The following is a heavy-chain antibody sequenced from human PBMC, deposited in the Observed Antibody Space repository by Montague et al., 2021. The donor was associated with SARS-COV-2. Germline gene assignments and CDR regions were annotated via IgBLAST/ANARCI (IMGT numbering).Heavy chain of an antibody. Sequence: CAISGDSVWSNTAAWNWIRQSPSGGLEWLGRTYYRSKWTSDYATSVEGRISIDPDTSKNQFFLHLRSVTPEDTGVYYCVRATGSAQSGFDAWGQGTLVTVSS. J-gene: IGHJ5*02. CDR2: TYYRSKWTS. CDR1: GDSVWSNTAA. V-gene: IGHV6-1*01. D-gene: IGHD3-9*01. CDR3: VRATGSAQSGFDA.